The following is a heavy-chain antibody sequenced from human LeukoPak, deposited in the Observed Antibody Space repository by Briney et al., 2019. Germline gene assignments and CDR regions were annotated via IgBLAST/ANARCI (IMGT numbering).Heavy chain of an antibody. J-gene: IGHJ4*02. CDR3: AKANGAIFGVAGYFDY. Sequence: PGGSLRLSCAASGFTFSSYAMNWVRQAPGKGLEWVSVISGTGGRTYYADSVKGRFTISRDNSKNTLYLQMNSLRAEDTAVYYCAKANGAIFGVAGYFDYWGQGTLVTVSS. CDR2: ISGTGGRT. V-gene: IGHV3-23*01. D-gene: IGHD3-3*02. CDR1: GFTFSSYA.